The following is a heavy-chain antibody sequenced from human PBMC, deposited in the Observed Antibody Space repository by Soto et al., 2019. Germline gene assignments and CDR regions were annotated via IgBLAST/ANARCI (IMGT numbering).Heavy chain of an antibody. CDR2: IYYSGST. Sequence: PSETLSLTCTVSGGSISSSSYYWGWIRQPPGKGLEWIGSIYYSGSTNYNPSLKSRVTISVDTSKNQFSLKLSSVTAADTAVYYCARGQQKSGYYSAASAFDIWGQGTMVTVSS. CDR3: ARGQQKSGYYSAASAFDI. D-gene: IGHD3-3*01. CDR1: GGSISSSSYY. J-gene: IGHJ3*02. V-gene: IGHV4-39*07.